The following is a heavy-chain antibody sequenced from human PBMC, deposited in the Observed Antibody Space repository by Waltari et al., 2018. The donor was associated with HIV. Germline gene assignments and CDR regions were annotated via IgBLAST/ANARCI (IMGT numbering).Heavy chain of an antibody. D-gene: IGHD6-19*01. J-gene: IGHJ4*02. CDR2: IKQDGSEK. V-gene: IGHV3-7*01. Sequence: EVQLVESGGGLVQPGGSLRLSCAASGFTLSSYWMSWVRQAPGKGLEWVANIKQDGSEKYYVDSVKGRFTISRDNAKNSLYLQMNSLRAEDTAVYYCARELAVAVYFDYWGQGTLVTVSS. CDR1: GFTLSSYW. CDR3: ARELAVAVYFDY.